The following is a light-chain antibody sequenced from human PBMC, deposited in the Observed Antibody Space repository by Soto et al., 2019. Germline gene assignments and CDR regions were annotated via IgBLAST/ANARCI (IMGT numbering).Light chain of an antibody. CDR1: QDIQTW. V-gene: IGKV1-12*01. Sequence: DIQMTQSPSYVSASVGDRVTITCRASQDIQTWLAWYQQQPGKAPKLLIYAASSLQSGVPSRFSGSGSGTDFTLTISSLQPELSARYNCQQATSYLPCTSGRGTQLDI. J-gene: IGKJ4*02. CDR3: QQATSYLPCT. CDR2: AAS.